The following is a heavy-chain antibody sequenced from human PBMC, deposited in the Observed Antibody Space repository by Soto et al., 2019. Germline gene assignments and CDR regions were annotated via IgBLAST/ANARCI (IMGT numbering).Heavy chain of an antibody. CDR1: GGSISNGGYY. D-gene: IGHD2-8*01. CDR3: ARDRNGPCDC. Sequence: TLSLTCTVSGGSISNGGYYWSWIRQHPGKGLEWIGYIYYSGSTYYNPSLKSRATISVDTSKNQFSLKLNSVTAADTAVFYCARDRNGPCDCWGQGTLVTVSS. J-gene: IGHJ4*02. CDR2: IYYSGST. V-gene: IGHV4-31*03.